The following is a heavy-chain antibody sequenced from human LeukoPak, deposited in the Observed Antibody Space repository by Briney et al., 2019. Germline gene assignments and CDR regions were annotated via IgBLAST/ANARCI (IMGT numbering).Heavy chain of an antibody. Sequence: GGSLRLSCAASGFTFSSYAMSWVRQAPGKGLEWVSAISGSGGSTYYADSVKGRFTISRDNSKNTLYLQMNSLRAEDTAVYYCAREGYYYDSSGRFDYWGQGTLVTVSS. CDR1: GFTFSSYA. CDR3: AREGYYYDSSGRFDY. CDR2: ISGSGGST. J-gene: IGHJ4*02. V-gene: IGHV3-23*01. D-gene: IGHD3-22*01.